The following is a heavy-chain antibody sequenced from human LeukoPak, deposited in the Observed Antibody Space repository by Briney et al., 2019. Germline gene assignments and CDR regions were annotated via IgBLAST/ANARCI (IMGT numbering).Heavy chain of an antibody. D-gene: IGHD1-26*01. CDR1: GYTFTGYY. J-gene: IGHJ5*02. CDR2: INPNSGGT. V-gene: IGHV1-2*02. Sequence: GASVKVSCKASGYTFTGYYMHWVRQVPGQGLEWMGWINPNSGGTNYAQKFQGRVTMTRDTSISTAYMELSRLRSDDTAVYYCARAEWDRAWFDPWGQGTLVTVSS. CDR3: ARAEWDRAWFDP.